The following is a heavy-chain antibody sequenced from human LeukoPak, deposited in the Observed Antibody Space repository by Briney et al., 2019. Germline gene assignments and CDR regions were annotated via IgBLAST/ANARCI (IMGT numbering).Heavy chain of an antibody. CDR1: GGSISSYY. CDR2: IYYSGST. Sequence: SETLSLTCTVSGGSISSYYWSWIRQPPGKGLEWIGYIYYSGSTNYNPSLKSRVTISVDTSKNQFSLQLNSVTPEDTAVYYCARDIVSYGSGWYYYYYGMDVWGQGTTVTVSS. CDR3: ARDIVSYGSGWYYYYYGMDV. D-gene: IGHD6-19*01. V-gene: IGHV4-59*12. J-gene: IGHJ6*02.